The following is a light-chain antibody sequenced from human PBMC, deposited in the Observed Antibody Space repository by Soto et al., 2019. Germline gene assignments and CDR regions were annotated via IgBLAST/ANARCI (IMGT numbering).Light chain of an antibody. Sequence: EIVMTQSPATLSVSPGEGATLSCRASQSISSNLAWYQQKPGQAPRLLIYGSSTRATDIPAGFSGSGSGTEFTLTISSLRSEDFAVYYCQQYNNWPLTFGGGTKVEIK. J-gene: IGKJ4*01. CDR2: GSS. CDR3: QQYNNWPLT. V-gene: IGKV3-15*01. CDR1: QSISSN.